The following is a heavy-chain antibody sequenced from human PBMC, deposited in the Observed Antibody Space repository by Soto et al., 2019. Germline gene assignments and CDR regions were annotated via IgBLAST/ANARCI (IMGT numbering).Heavy chain of an antibody. CDR3: AREVVVAPSHFYYFDY. J-gene: IGHJ4*02. V-gene: IGHV1-18*01. Sequence: ASVKLCCKASGYSFTSYGISWVRQAPGQGLEWMGWISAYNGNTNYAQKLQGRVTMTTDTSTSTAYMELRSLRSDDTAVYYCAREVVVAPSHFYYFDYWGQGTLVTVSS. CDR1: GYSFTSYG. CDR2: ISAYNGNT. D-gene: IGHD2-15*01.